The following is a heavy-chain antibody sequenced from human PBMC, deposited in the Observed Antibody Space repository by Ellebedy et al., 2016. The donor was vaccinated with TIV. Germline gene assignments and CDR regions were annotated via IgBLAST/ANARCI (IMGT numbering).Heavy chain of an antibody. V-gene: IGHV3-53*01. Sequence: GESLKISCAASGFIVSTNYLGWVRQAPGKGLEWVSIIYSDGKTYYADTVKGRFTISRDSSKNTLDLQMNSLRVEETALYYCARISGELSSESFDYWGRGTLVTVSS. J-gene: IGHJ4*02. CDR1: GFIVSTNY. D-gene: IGHD3-10*01. CDR3: ARISGELSSESFDY. CDR2: IYSDGKT.